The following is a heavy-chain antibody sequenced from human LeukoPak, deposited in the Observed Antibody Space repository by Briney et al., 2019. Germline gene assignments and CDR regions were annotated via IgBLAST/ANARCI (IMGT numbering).Heavy chain of an antibody. V-gene: IGHV3-23*01. D-gene: IGHD2-15*01. Sequence: GGSLRLSCAASGFTFSTYAMSWVRQAPGKGLEWVSAISDSGTRTHYADSVKGRLTISRDNSKNTLFLQMNSLRAEDTAVYYCAKDHGWPSAAWGQGTLVTVSS. CDR2: ISDSGTRT. J-gene: IGHJ4*02. CDR3: AKDHGWPSAA. CDR1: GFTFSTYA.